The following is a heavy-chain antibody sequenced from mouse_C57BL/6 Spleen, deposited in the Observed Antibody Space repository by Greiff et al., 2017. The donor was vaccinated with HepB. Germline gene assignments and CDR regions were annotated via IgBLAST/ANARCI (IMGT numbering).Heavy chain of an antibody. CDR1: GFTFSDYG. CDR3: ARDELGRGYFDY. Sequence: EVKLMESGGGLVKPGGSLKLPCAASGFTFSDYGMHWVRQAPEKGLEWVAYISSGSSTIYYADTVKGRFTISRDNAKNTLFLQMTSLRSEDTAMYYCARDELGRGYFDYWGQGTTLTVSS. V-gene: IGHV5-17*01. CDR2: ISSGSSTI. J-gene: IGHJ2*01. D-gene: IGHD4-1*01.